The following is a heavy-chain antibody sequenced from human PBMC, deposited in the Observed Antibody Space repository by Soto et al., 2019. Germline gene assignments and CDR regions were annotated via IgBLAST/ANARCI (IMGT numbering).Heavy chain of an antibody. CDR1: DFTFSNAW. J-gene: IGHJ6*02. Sequence: GGSLRLSCAASDFTFSNAWINWVRQDPGKGLEWVGRIKSKTDGGTTDYAAPVKGRFTISRDDSKNTLYLQMNSLKTEDTAVYYCTTASGSGSYGYYYYGMDVWGQGTTVTVSS. V-gene: IGHV3-15*07. CDR2: IKSKTDGGTT. D-gene: IGHD3-10*01. CDR3: TTASGSGSYGYYYYGMDV.